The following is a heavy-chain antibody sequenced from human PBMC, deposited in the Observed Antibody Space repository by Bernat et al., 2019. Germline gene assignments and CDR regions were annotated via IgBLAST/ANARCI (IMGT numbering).Heavy chain of an antibody. CDR2: VSHTGST. CDR1: GSSTSSNYY. D-gene: IGHD4-11*01. V-gene: IGHV4-38-2*01. CDR3: ARAVEGYSNYPRGYYYYMDV. J-gene: IGHJ6*03. Sequence: QVQLQESGPGLVKPSETLSLTCAVSGSSTSSNYYWGWIRQPPGKGLEWMGSVSHTGSTYYNPSLKSRVTISVDTSQIQFSLKLISVTAADTAVYYCARAVEGYSNYPRGYYYYMDVWGKGTTVTVSS.